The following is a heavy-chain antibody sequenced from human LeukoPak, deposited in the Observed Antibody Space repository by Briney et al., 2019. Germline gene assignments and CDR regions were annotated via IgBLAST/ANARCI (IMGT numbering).Heavy chain of an antibody. CDR2: INPNSGGT. Sequence: ASVKASCKASGYTFTGYYMHWVRQAPGQGLEWMGWINPNSGGTNYAQKFQGRVTMTRDTSISTAYMELSRLRSDDTAVYYCASGSSSWYLYFDYWGQGTLVTVSS. D-gene: IGHD6-13*01. V-gene: IGHV1-2*02. J-gene: IGHJ4*02. CDR3: ASGSSSWYLYFDY. CDR1: GYTFTGYY.